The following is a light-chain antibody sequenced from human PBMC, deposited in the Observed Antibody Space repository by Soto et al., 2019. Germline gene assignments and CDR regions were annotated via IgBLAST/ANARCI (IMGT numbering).Light chain of an antibody. Sequence: DIQMTQSPSTLPASVGDRVTVTCRSSQSVSTWLAWYQQKPGKAPKLLIYKASSLGSGVPSRFSGSGSGTEFTLTIRSLQPDDFATYYCQQYNSYLGTFGQGTKVDIK. CDR2: KAS. CDR1: QSVSTW. V-gene: IGKV1-5*03. CDR3: QQYNSYLGT. J-gene: IGKJ1*01.